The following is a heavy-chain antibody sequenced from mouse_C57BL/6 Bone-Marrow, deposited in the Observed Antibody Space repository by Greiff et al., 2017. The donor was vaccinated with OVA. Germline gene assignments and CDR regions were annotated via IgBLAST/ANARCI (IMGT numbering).Heavy chain of an antibody. CDR2: IYPRSGNT. CDR3: ARCAYYYGSSYFAY. Sequence: QVQLKESGAELARPGASVKLSCKASGYTFTSYGISWVKQRTGQGLEWIGEIYPRSGNTYYNEKFKGKATLTADKSSSPAYMELLSLTSEDSAVYFCARCAYYYGSSYFAYWGQGTTLTVSS. CDR1: GYTFTSYG. V-gene: IGHV1-81*01. J-gene: IGHJ2*01. D-gene: IGHD1-1*01.